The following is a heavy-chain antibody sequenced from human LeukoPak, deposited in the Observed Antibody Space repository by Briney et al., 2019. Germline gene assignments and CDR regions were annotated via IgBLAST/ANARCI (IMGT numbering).Heavy chain of an antibody. J-gene: IGHJ6*03. D-gene: IGHD6-19*01. Sequence: GGPLRLSCAASGFTFRNYAMSGLREARGGVREGGAAISGSASSTYYADSVKGRSTSSSDTYKNTLYLQMNSLRRDDTAVYYCTKGSPTGWYYYYMDVWGKGPTVTISS. CDR1: GFTFRNYA. CDR2: ISGSASST. CDR3: TKGSPTGWYYYYMDV. V-gene: IGHV3-23*01.